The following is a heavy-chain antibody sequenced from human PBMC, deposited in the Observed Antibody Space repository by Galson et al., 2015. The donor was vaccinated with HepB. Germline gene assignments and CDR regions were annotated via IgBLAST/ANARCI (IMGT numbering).Heavy chain of an antibody. Sequence: SLRLSCAASGFTFSSYAMHWVRQAPGKGLEYVSAISSNGGSTYYADSVKGRFTISRDNSKNTLYLQMSSLRAEDTAVYYCVKDLGYSSSWYSVHYYYYGMDVWGQGTTVTVSS. CDR3: VKDLGYSSSWYSVHYYYYGMDV. J-gene: IGHJ6*02. CDR1: GFTFSSYA. CDR2: ISSNGGST. V-gene: IGHV3-64D*06. D-gene: IGHD6-13*01.